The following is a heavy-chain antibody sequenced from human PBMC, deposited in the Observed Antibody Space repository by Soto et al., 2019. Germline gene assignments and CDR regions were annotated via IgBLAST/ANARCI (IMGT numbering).Heavy chain of an antibody. V-gene: IGHV5-51*01. Sequence: GSQYCFTNYLFGWVRQLPGKGLEWMGIIYPGDSDTRYRPSFKCQVTISADKSISTAYLQWSSLKVSDSAIYYSASWGDSIGSRHGYCQQWGQGSLVTVTS. D-gene: IGHD6-19*01. J-gene: IGHJ1*01. CDR2: IYPGDSDT. CDR1: QYCFTNYL. CDR3: ASWGDSIGSRHGYCQQ.